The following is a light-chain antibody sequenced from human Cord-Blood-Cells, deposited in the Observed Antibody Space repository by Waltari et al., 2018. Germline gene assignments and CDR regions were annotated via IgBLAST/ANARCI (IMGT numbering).Light chain of an antibody. CDR1: QSVSSSY. CDR2: GAS. V-gene: IGKV3-20*01. CDR3: QQYGSSIT. Sequence: EIVLTQSPGTLSLSPGERATLSCRVSQSVSSSYLAWYQQKPGQAPRLLIYGASSRATGIPDRFSGSGSGTDFTLTISRLEPEDFAVYYRQQYGSSITFGQGTRLEIK. J-gene: IGKJ5*01.